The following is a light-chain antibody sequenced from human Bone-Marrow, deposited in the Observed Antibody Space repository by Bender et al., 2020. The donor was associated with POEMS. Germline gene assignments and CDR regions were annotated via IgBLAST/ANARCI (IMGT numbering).Light chain of an antibody. V-gene: IGLV1-51*01. CDR2: YNN. J-gene: IGLJ2*01. CDR3: ATRDERLNVI. CDR1: TSNIGPNF. Sequence: QSVLTQPPSVSAAPGQKVTISCSGSTSNIGPNFVSWYQLLPGTVPKLLIFYNNRRPSGIPDRFSGSTSTTSATLGIAGLQTGDEADYYCATRDERLNVIFGGGTKLTVL.